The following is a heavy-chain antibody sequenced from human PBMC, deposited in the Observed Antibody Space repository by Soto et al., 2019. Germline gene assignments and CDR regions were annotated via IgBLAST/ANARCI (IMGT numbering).Heavy chain of an antibody. CDR3: ARQGSSVGYYYHYYMDV. V-gene: IGHV4-59*08. Sequence: SETLSLTCTVSGGSISSYYWSWIRQPPGKGLEWIGYIYYSGSTNYNPSLKSRVTISVATSKNQFSLKLSSVTAADTAVYYCARQGSSVGYYYHYYMDVWGKGTTVTVSS. D-gene: IGHD6-6*01. CDR2: IYYSGST. CDR1: GGSISSYY. J-gene: IGHJ6*03.